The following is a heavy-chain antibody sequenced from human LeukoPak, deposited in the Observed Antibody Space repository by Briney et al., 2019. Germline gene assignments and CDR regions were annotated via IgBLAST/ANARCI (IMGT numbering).Heavy chain of an antibody. CDR3: ARDVRGPTGYDSIGRDTFDY. Sequence: GGSLRLSCAASGFTFSSYEMNWVRQAPGKGLEWVPYISSSSSTIYYADSVKGRFTISRDNSKNTLYVQMNSLRAEDTAVYYCARDVRGPTGYDSIGRDTFDYWGQGTLVTVSS. D-gene: IGHD3-22*01. CDR1: GFTFSSYE. J-gene: IGHJ4*02. V-gene: IGHV3-48*01. CDR2: ISSSSSTI.